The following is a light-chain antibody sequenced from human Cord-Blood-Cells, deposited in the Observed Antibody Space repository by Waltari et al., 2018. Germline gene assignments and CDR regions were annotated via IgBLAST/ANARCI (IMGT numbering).Light chain of an antibody. J-gene: IGLJ3*02. CDR1: SSDVGSYNL. V-gene: IGLV2-23*01. CDR3: CSYAGSSTWV. CDR2: GGS. Sequence: QSALTQPASVSGSPGQSITISCTGTSSDVGSYNLVSCYQQHPGKAPKLMIYGGSKRPSGVSNRFSGSKSGNTASLTISGLQAEDEADYYCCSYAGSSTWVFGGGTKLTVL.